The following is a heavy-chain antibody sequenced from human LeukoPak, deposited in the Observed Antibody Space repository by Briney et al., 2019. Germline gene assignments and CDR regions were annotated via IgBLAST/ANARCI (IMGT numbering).Heavy chain of an antibody. V-gene: IGHV3-11*06. D-gene: IGHD6-13*01. J-gene: IGHJ5*02. CDR2: ISSSSSYT. CDR3: ARDPGAAAGYNWFDP. Sequence: GGSLSFSCAASGFTFSDYYMSWIRQAPGKGLEWVSYISSSSSYTNYADSVKGRFTISRDNAKNSLYLQMNSLRAEDTAVYYCARDPGAAAGYNWFDPWGQGTLVTVSS. CDR1: GFTFSDYY.